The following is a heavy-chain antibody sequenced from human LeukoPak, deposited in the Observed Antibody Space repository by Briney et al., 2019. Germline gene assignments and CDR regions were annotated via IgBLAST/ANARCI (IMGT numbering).Heavy chain of an antibody. CDR1: GGSFSGYY. Sequence: PSETLSLTCVVYGGSFSGYYWSWIRQPPGKGLEWIGDINHSGSTNYNPFLKSRVTVSVDTSKNQFSLNLSSVTAADTAVYYCARFAGWMSRPRIDYWGQGTLVTVSS. V-gene: IGHV4-34*01. CDR3: ARFAGWMSRPRIDY. J-gene: IGHJ4*02. CDR2: INHSGST. D-gene: IGHD6-19*01.